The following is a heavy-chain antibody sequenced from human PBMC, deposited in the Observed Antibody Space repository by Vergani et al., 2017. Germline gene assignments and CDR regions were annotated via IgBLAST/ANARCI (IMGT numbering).Heavy chain of an antibody. V-gene: IGHV4-59*01. CDR2: IYYSGST. Sequence: QVQLQESGPGVVKPSQTLSLTCTVSGGSISSYYWSWIRQPPGKGLEWIGYIYYSGSTNYNPSLKSRVTISVDTSKNQFSLKLSSVTAADTAVYYCARDQGRCSTSCSPRWYFDLWGRGTLVTVSS. CDR3: ARDQGRCSTSCSPRWYFDL. D-gene: IGHD2-2*01. J-gene: IGHJ2*01. CDR1: GGSISSYY.